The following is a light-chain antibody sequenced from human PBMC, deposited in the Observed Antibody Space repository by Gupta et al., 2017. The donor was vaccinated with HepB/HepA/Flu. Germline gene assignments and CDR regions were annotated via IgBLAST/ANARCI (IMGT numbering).Light chain of an antibody. Sequence: DIQLTQSPSFLSASVGDRVTITCRASQGISSYLAWYQQKPGKAPKLLIYAASTLQSGVPSRFSGSGSGTEFTLTISSLQPEDFATYYCQHLNSSPFTFGQGTQLEIK. J-gene: IGKJ5*01. CDR2: AAS. CDR3: QHLNSSPFT. CDR1: QGISSY. V-gene: IGKV1-9*01.